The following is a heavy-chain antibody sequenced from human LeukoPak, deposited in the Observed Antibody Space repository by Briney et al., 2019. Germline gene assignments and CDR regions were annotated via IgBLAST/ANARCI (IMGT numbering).Heavy chain of an antibody. V-gene: IGHV3-30*04. J-gene: IGHJ3*02. CDR1: GFTFSSYA. CDR2: ISYDGSNK. CDR3: ARDLAGIGRGDAFDI. Sequence: PGGSLRLSCAASGFTFSSYAMHWVRQAPGKGLEWVAVISYDGSNKYYADSVKGRFTISRDNSKNTLYLQMNSLRAEDTAVYYCARDLAGIGRGDAFDIWGQGTMVTVSS. D-gene: IGHD1-14*01.